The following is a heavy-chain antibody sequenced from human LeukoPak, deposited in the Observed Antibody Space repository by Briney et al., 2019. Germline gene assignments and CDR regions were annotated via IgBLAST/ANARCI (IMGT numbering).Heavy chain of an antibody. V-gene: IGHV4-59*01. CDR3: ARYIWGSYPTFEDY. J-gene: IGHJ4*02. D-gene: IGHD3-16*02. CDR1: GGSISSYY. Sequence: SETLSLTCTVSGGSISSYYLSWIRQPPGKGLEWIGYISYSGSTNYNPSLKSRVTISVDTSKNQLSLKLNSVTAADTAVYYCARYIWGSYPTFEDYWGQGSLVTVSS. CDR2: ISYSGST.